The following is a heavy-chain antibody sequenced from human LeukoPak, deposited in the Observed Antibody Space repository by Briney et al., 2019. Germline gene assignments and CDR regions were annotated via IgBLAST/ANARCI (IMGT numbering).Heavy chain of an antibody. CDR1: GGSISSGGYY. CDR2: SYNSGST. J-gene: IGHJ4*02. Sequence: PSETLSLTCTVSGGSISSGGYYWTRIRQHPGKGLEWIGYSYNSGSTYYNPSLKSRVTISVDTTKNQFSLKLSSVTAADTAVYYCARESSGGYFDYWGQGTLVTVSS. CDR3: ARESSGGYFDY. D-gene: IGHD2-15*01. V-gene: IGHV4-31*03.